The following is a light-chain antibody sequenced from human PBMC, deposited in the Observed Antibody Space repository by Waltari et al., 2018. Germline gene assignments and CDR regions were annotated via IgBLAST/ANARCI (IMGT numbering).Light chain of an antibody. V-gene: IGLV3-21*04. Sequence: SYVLTQPPSVSVAPGETASVTCGGDSIGSKSVHWYRQKPGQAPGWVIYYVSDRPSGIPGRFSGSNSGDTATLTLSRVEVGDEADYYCQVWDGNNDVGVFGGGTKLTVL. J-gene: IGLJ3*02. CDR2: YVS. CDR1: SIGSKS. CDR3: QVWDGNNDVGV.